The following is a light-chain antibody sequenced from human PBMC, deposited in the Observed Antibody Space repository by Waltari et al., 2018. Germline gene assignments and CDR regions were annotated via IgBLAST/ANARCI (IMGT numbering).Light chain of an antibody. Sequence: QSALAQPRSVSGSPGQSVTIPCTGTSSDVGGYDYVSWYQQYPGKAPKLMIYDVTKRPAGVPNRFSGSKSGNTASLTISGLQAEDETYYYCCSYTGSIYVFGTGTEVTVL. CDR3: CSYTGSIYV. V-gene: IGLV2-11*01. CDR1: SSDVGGYDY. J-gene: IGLJ1*01. CDR2: DVT.